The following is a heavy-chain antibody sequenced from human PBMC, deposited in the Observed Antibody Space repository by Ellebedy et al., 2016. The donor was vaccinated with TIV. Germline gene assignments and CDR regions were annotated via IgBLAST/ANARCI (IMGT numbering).Heavy chain of an antibody. J-gene: IGHJ4*02. CDR1: GFTFSSYS. Sequence: GESLKISCAVSGFTFSSYSMNWVRQAPGKGLEWVSVISSGSGDIHYADSVKGRFTTSRDNAKNSLYLQMNSLRAEDTAVYYCARGQMAKTRYSDYWGLGTLVTVSS. V-gene: IGHV3-21*01. CDR3: ARGQMAKTRYSDY. CDR2: ISSGSGDI. D-gene: IGHD5-24*01.